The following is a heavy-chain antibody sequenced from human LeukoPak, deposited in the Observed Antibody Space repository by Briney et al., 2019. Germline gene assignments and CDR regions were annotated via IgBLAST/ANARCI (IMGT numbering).Heavy chain of an antibody. CDR1: GYTFTSYD. V-gene: IGHV1-8*01. J-gene: IGHJ4*02. Sequence: ASVKVSCKASGYTFTSYDINWVRQATGQGLEWMGWMNPNSGNTGYAQKFQGRVTMTRNTSISTAYMELSSLRSEDTAVYYCARGREDGYNLGYWGQGTLVTVSS. CDR3: ARGREDGYNLGY. D-gene: IGHD5-24*01. CDR2: MNPNSGNT.